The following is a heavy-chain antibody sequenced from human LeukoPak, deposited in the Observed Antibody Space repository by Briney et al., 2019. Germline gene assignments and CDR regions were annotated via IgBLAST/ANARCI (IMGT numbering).Heavy chain of an antibody. CDR1: GYTFTGDY. Sequence: ASVKVSCKASGYTFTGDYMHWVRQAPGQGLEWMGGINPNSGGTNYAQKFQGRVTMTRDTSISTAYMELSRLRSDDTAVYYCARQIGYYYDSSGYYFPAEFDYWGQGTLVTVSS. CDR2: INPNSGGT. V-gene: IGHV1-2*02. D-gene: IGHD3-22*01. J-gene: IGHJ4*02. CDR3: ARQIGYYYDSSGYYFPAEFDY.